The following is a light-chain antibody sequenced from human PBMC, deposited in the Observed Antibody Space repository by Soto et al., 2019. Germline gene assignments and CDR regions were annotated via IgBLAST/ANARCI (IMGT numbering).Light chain of an antibody. CDR1: QSVSSNY. CDR3: QLYGSSPPT. Sequence: EIVLTQSPGTLSLSPGERATLSCRASQSVSSNYLVWYQQKPGQAPRLLISGASSRATGIPDRFSGSGSGTDFTLTISRLEPEDCAVYYCQLYGSSPPTFGGGTKVEVK. CDR2: GAS. V-gene: IGKV3-20*01. J-gene: IGKJ4*01.